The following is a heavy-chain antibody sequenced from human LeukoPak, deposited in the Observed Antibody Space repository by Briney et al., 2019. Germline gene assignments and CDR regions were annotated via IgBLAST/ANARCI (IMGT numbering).Heavy chain of an antibody. CDR2: IYSGGNT. CDR1: GFSVRSNY. D-gene: IGHD4-23*01. CDR3: ARLVTGTTVINAGWFDP. Sequence: GGSLRLSCAASGFSVRSNYMTWVRQAPGKGLEWASVIYSGGNTYYADSVKGRFSISRDNSKNTLYLQMNSLRAEDTAVYYCARLVTGTTVINAGWFDPWGQGTLVTVSS. J-gene: IGHJ5*02. V-gene: IGHV3-66*04.